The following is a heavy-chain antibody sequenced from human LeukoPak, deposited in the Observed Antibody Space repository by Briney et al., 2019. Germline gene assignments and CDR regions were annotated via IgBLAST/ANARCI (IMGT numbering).Heavy chain of an antibody. V-gene: IGHV4-59*01. CDR3: ARALSLGSYYYYYYMDV. Sequence: SETLSLTCTVSGGSISSYYWSWIRQPPGKGLEWIGYIYYSGSTNYNPSLKSRVTISVDTSKNQFSLKLSSVTAADTAVYYCARALSLGSYYYYYYMDVWGKGTTVTISS. CDR1: GGSISSYY. J-gene: IGHJ6*03. CDR2: IYYSGST.